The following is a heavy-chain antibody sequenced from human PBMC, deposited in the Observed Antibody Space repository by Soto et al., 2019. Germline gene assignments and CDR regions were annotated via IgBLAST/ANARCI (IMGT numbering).Heavy chain of an antibody. Sequence: GGSLRLSCAASGFTFSSYAMHWVRQAPGKGLEWVAVISYDGSTKYYADSVKGRFTISRDNSKNTLYLKINSLRAEDTAVYYCARDKDVEMGTIFSGDYWGQGTLGTVS. CDR1: GFTFSSYA. CDR3: ARDKDVEMGTIFSGDY. D-gene: IGHD1-26*01. V-gene: IGHV3-30-3*01. J-gene: IGHJ4*02. CDR2: ISYDGSTK.